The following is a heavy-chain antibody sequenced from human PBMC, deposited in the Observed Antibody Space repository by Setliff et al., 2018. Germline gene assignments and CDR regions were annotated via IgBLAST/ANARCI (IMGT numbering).Heavy chain of an antibody. Sequence: SVKVSCKASGYPFTNYGITWVRQAPGQGLEWMGGIIPIFGTTDYAQKFQGRVTITTDESTSTAYMEMSSLRSEDTAVYYCARERGDIVSTTSYYYYMDVWGKGTTVTVSS. D-gene: IGHD5-12*01. CDR1: GYPFTNYG. CDR2: IIPIFGTT. J-gene: IGHJ6*03. V-gene: IGHV1-69*05. CDR3: ARERGDIVSTTSYYYYMDV.